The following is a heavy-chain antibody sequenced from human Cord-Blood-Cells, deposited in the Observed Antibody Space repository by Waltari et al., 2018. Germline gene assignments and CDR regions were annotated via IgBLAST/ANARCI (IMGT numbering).Heavy chain of an antibody. D-gene: IGHD3-3*01. CDR3: AKEAGYDFWSGYSPDAFDI. CDR2: ISGSGGST. J-gene: IGHJ3*02. V-gene: IGHV3-23*04. CDR1: GFTFSSYA. Sequence: EVQLVESGGGLVQPGGSLRLSCAASGFTFSSYAMSWVRQAPGKGLEWVSAISGSGGSTYYADSVKGRFTISRDNSKNTLYLQMNSLRAEDKAVYYCAKEAGYDFWSGYSPDAFDIWGQGTMVTVSS.